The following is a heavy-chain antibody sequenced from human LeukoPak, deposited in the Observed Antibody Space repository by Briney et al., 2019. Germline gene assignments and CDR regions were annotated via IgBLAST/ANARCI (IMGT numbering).Heavy chain of an antibody. CDR1: GDPISSAPYY. D-gene: IGHD3-22*01. CDR2: IFYSGSS. J-gene: IGHJ4*02. CDR3: ARVSSSGYYDVEYFFVY. V-gene: IGHV4-31*03. Sequence: SETLSLTCTVSGDPISSAPYYWGWIRHHPGKGLEWIGHIFYSGSSYYHPSLKSRITISVDTSKNQFSLKLGSVTAADTAVYYCARVSSSGYYDVEYFFVYWGQGTLVTVSS.